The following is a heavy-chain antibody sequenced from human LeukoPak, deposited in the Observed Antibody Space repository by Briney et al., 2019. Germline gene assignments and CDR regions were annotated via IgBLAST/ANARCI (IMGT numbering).Heavy chain of an antibody. CDR1: GYTFTSYG. CDR2: ISVYTNYT. Sequence: ASVKVSCKASGYTFTSYGINWVRQAPGQGLEWMAWISVYTNYTNYAQKFQDRVTMTTDTSTSTAYMELRSPRSDDTAVYYCARDPTPTMYGDNNWFDPWGQGILVIVSS. J-gene: IGHJ5*02. D-gene: IGHD2-21*02. CDR3: ARDPTPTMYGDNNWFDP. V-gene: IGHV1-18*04.